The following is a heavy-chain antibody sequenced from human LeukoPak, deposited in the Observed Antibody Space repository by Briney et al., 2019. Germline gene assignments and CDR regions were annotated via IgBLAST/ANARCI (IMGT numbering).Heavy chain of an antibody. Sequence: SETLSFTCTVSGDSISSSDYYWGWIRQPPGKGLGWIGTISYSGSTYYNPSLQSRVTISVDTSKNQFSLELSSVTAADTAVYYCARGSRRLADFHYWGQGTLVTVSS. CDR3: ARGSRRLADFHY. CDR2: ISYSGST. CDR1: GDSISSSDYY. J-gene: IGHJ4*02. D-gene: IGHD1-26*01. V-gene: IGHV4-39*01.